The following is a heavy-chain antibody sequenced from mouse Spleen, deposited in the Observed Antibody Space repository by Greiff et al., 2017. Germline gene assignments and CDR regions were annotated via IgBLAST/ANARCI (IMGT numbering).Heavy chain of an antibody. Sequence: VKVVESGAELVRPGASVKLSCKASGYTFTDYYINWVKQRPGQGLEWIARIYPGSGNTYYNEKFKGKATLTAEKSSSTAYMQLSSLTSEDSAVYFCARGGYDDAMDYWGQGTSVTVSS. V-gene: IGHV1-76*01. CDR2: IYPGSGNT. CDR1: GYTFTDYY. CDR3: ARGGYDDAMDY. J-gene: IGHJ4*01. D-gene: IGHD2-2*01.